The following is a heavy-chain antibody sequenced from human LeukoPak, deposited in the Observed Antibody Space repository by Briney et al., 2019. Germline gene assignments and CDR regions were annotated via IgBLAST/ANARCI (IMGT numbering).Heavy chain of an antibody. CDR3: ARGSCSNIRCHDAFDI. J-gene: IGHJ3*02. CDR1: GFTFSSYY. CDR2: IYSGGST. D-gene: IGHD2-2*01. V-gene: IGHV3-53*01. Sequence: GGSLTLSCAASGFTFSSYYMICARQAPGKGLEWVSVIYSGGSTYYSDSVKGRFTISRDNSRNTLYLQMNSLRVDDTAVYYCARGSCSNIRCHDAFDIWGQGAMVTVSS.